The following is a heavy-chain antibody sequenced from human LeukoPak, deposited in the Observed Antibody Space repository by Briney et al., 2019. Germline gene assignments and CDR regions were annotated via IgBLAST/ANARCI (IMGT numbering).Heavy chain of an antibody. Sequence: PGGSLRLSCAASGFTFDDYAMHWVRQAPGKGLEWVSGISWNSGSIGYADSVKGRFTISRDNAKNSLYLQMNSLRAEDTAVYYCASDPHHTSRMDVWGQGTTVTVSS. CDR2: ISWNSGSI. CDR3: ASDPHHTSRMDV. CDR1: GFTFDDYA. D-gene: IGHD1-14*01. V-gene: IGHV3-9*01. J-gene: IGHJ6*02.